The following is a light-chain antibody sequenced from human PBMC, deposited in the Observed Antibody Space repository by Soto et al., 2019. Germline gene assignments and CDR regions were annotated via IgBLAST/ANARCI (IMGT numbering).Light chain of an antibody. CDR2: DAS. V-gene: IGKV3-15*01. CDR3: QQYKNWPVYT. CDR1: QSVSSN. J-gene: IGKJ2*01. Sequence: EIVMTQSPATLSVSPGERATLSCRASQSVSSNLAWYQQKPGQAPRLLIYDASTRATGIPARFSGSGSGTEFTLTISSLQSEDFAVYYCQQYKNWPVYTFGQGTKLEIK.